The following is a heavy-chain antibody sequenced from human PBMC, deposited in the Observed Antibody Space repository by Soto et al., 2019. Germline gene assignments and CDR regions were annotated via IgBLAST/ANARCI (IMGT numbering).Heavy chain of an antibody. CDR1: GVSLTSSGVS. V-gene: IGHV2-5*02. CDR2: IFWDDDK. CDR3: AQGTRRTSMLAY. J-gene: IGHJ4*02. Sequence: QITLKESGPTLVKPTQTLTLTCNVSGVSLTSSGVSVGWIRQPPGKALEWLALIFWDDDKRYSPALKSSLTVTKDTSKYHVALTLTNVEPADTATYYCAQGTRRTSMLAYWGQGIRVSVYS. D-gene: IGHD2-8*01.